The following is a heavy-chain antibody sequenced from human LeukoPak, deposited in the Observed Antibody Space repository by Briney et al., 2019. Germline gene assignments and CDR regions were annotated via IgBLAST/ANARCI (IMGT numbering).Heavy chain of an antibody. Sequence: ASVKVSCKASGYTFTGYYMHWVRQAPGQGLEWMGGFDPEDGETIYAQKFQGRVTMTEDTSTDTAYMELSSLRSEDTAVYYCARAGYGGNSDAFDIWGQGTMVTVSS. CDR3: ARAGYGGNSDAFDI. CDR2: FDPEDGET. V-gene: IGHV1-24*01. CDR1: GYTFTGYY. J-gene: IGHJ3*02. D-gene: IGHD4-23*01.